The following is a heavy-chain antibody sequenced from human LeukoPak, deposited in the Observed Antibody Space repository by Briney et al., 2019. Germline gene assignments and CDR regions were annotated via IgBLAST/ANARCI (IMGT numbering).Heavy chain of an antibody. Sequence: NTSETLSLTCTVSGDSISSSSYYWGWIRQPPGKGLEWIGSMYYSGSTYYNPSLKSRVTISVDTSKNQFSLKLSSVTAADTAVYYCARRSGWYNRWYFDYWGQGTLVTVSS. CDR1: GDSISSSSYY. J-gene: IGHJ4*02. CDR2: MYYSGST. D-gene: IGHD6-19*01. CDR3: ARRSGWYNRWYFDY. V-gene: IGHV4-39*01.